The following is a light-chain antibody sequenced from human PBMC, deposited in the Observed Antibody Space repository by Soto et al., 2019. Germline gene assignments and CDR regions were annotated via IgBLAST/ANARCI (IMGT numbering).Light chain of an antibody. CDR1: SSNIGAGYP. CDR2: G. J-gene: IGLJ1*01. Sequence: QAVVTQPPSVSGAPGQRVTISCTGSSSNIGAGYPVHWYQQLPGTAPKLLVAGNRPSGVPDRFSVSKSGASASLAITGLQAEDEADYYCASWDGSLSGHVFGTGTKLTVL. CDR3: ASWDGSLSGHV. V-gene: IGLV1-40*03.